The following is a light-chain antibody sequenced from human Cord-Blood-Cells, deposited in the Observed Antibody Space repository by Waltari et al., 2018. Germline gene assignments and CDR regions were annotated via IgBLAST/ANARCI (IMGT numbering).Light chain of an antibody. Sequence: DIQMTQSPSSLSASVGYRVTITCRASQSISSYLNWYQQKPGKAPKLLIYAASSLQSGVPSRFSGSGSGTDFTLTISSLQPDDFATYYCQQSYSTPPTFGQGTKVEIK. CDR3: QQSYSTPPT. V-gene: IGKV1-39*01. J-gene: IGKJ1*01. CDR2: AAS. CDR1: QSISSY.